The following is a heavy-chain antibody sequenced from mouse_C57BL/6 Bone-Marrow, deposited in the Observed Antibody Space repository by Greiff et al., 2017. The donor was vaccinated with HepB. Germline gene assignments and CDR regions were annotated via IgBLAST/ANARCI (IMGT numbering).Heavy chain of an antibody. CDR2: INPYNGGT. V-gene: IGHV1-19*01. D-gene: IGHD1-1*01. CDR3: ASYGSPWYFDV. Sequence: EVQLQQSGPVLVKPGASVKMSCKASGYTFTDYYMNWVKQSHGKSLEWIGVINPYNGGTSYNQKFKGKATLTVDKSSSTAYMELNSLTSEDSAVYYCASYGSPWYFDVWGTGTTVTVSS. CDR1: GYTFTDYY. J-gene: IGHJ1*03.